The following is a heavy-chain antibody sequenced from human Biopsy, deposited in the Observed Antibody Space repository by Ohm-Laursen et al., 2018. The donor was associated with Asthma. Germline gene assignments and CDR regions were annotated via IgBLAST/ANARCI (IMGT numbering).Heavy chain of an antibody. CDR3: ARKAGSCISRTCYSLDF. J-gene: IGHJ4*02. Sequence: SVTVSCKSLGGTFNTYVIGWARQAPGQGLEWMGGINSVFGTTTYPQKFQDRVTITSDDSTSTVYMELSSLRSEDTAVYYCARKAGSCISRTCYSLDFWGQGTLVTVSS. CDR1: GGTFNTYV. CDR2: INSVFGTT. V-gene: IGHV1-69*13. D-gene: IGHD2-2*01.